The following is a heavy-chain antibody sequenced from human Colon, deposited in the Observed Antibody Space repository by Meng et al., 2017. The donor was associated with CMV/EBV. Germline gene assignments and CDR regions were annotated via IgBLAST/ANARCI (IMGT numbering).Heavy chain of an antibody. J-gene: IGHJ4*02. CDR1: GFTFSDYA. CDR2: ISGSGSSS. Sequence: GGSLRLSCVVSGFTFSDYAMTWVRRGPGKGLEWVAAISGSGSSSYYTDSVKGRFTTSRDNSKNALFLQLDRLTADDTAVYFCAKGAAYFDFWSLPDWGQGTLVTVSS. V-gene: IGHV3-23*01. D-gene: IGHD3-3*01. CDR3: AKGAAYFDFWSLPD.